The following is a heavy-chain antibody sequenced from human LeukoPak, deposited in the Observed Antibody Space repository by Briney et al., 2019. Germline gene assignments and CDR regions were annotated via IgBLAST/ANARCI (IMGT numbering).Heavy chain of an antibody. Sequence: GGTLRLSCAASGFTFRSYNMNWVRQAPGKRPEWVSSISSSSSYIYYADSVKGRFTISRDNAKNSLYLQMNSLRAEDTALYYCARGASRADYWGQGTLVTVSS. J-gene: IGHJ4*02. CDR1: GFTFRSYN. V-gene: IGHV3-21*01. CDR2: ISSSSSYI. CDR3: ARGASRADY.